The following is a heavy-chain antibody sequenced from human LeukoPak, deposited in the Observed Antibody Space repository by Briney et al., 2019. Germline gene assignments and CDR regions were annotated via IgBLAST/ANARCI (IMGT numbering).Heavy chain of an antibody. Sequence: SETLSLTCAVYGGSFSGYYWSWIRQPPGKGLEWIGEINHSGSTNYNPSLKSRVTISVDTSKNQFSLKLSSVTAADTAVYYCARGQVDDILTGYENAFDIWGQGTMVTVSS. CDR1: GGSFSGYY. J-gene: IGHJ3*02. V-gene: IGHV4-34*01. CDR3: ARGQVDDILTGYENAFDI. D-gene: IGHD3-9*01. CDR2: INHSGST.